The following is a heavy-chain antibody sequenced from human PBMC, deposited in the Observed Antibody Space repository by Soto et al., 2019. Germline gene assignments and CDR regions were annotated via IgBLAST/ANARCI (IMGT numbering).Heavy chain of an antibody. J-gene: IGHJ6*01. CDR3: ASAGEGSGWNYYYYGMDV. CDR1: GGSISSYY. V-gene: IGHV4-4*07. D-gene: IGHD6-19*01. Sequence: SETLSLPCTVSGGSISSYYWSWIRQPAGKGLEWIGRIYTSGSTNYNPSLKSRVTMSVDTSTNHFSLKLSSVTAADTAVYYCASAGEGSGWNYYYYGMDVWGPGTPLTVYS. CDR2: IYTSGST.